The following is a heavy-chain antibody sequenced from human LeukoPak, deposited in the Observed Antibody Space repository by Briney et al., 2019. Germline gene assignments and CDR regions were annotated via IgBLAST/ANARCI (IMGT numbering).Heavy chain of an antibody. D-gene: IGHD2-2*01. J-gene: IGHJ5*02. CDR2: INTNTGNP. CDR1: GYTFTSYA. Sequence: GASVKVSCKASGYTFTSYAMNWVRQAPGQGLEWMGWINTNTGNPTYAQGFTGRFVFSLDTSVSTAYLQISSLKAEDTAVYYCARDGKDIVVQNWFGPWGQGTLVTVSS. CDR3: ARDGKDIVVQNWFGP. V-gene: IGHV7-4-1*02.